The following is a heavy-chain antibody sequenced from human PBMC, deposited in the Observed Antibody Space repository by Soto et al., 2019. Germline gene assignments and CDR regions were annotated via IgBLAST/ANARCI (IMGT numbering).Heavy chain of an antibody. CDR3: ASLVGATRGY. CDR1: GGSISSYY. D-gene: IGHD1-26*01. Sequence: SETLSLTCTVSGGSISSYYWSWIRQPPGKGLEWIGYIYYSVSTNYNPSLKSRVTISVDTSKNQFSLKLSSVTAADTAVYYCASLVGATRGYWGQGTLVTVS. CDR2: IYYSVST. J-gene: IGHJ4*02. V-gene: IGHV4-59*01.